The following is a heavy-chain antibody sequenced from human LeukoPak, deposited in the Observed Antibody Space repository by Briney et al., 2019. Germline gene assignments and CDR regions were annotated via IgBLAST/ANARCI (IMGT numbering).Heavy chain of an antibody. V-gene: IGHV1-8*01. J-gene: IGHJ6*02. CDR3: ARDYWPYYYYGMDV. CDR1: GYTFTSYD. Sequence: ASVKVSCKASGYTFTSYDINWVRQATGQGLEWMGWMSPNSGNTGYAQRFQGRVTMTRNTSISTAYMELSSLRSEDTAVYYCARDYWPYYYYGMDVWGQGTTVTVSS. CDR2: MSPNSGNT. D-gene: IGHD2-15*01.